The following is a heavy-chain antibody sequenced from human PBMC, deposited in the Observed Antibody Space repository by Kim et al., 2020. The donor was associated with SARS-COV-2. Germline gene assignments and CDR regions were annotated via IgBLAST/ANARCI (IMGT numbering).Heavy chain of an antibody. Sequence: SETLSLTCTVSGGSIGSSSYYWGWIRQPPGKGLEWIGSIYYSGSTYYNPSLKSRVTISVDTSKNQFSLKLSSVTAADTAVYYCARHSINWDNYGMDVWGQGTTVTVSS. CDR1: GGSIGSSSYY. CDR3: ARHSINWDNYGMDV. J-gene: IGHJ6*02. CDR2: IYYSGST. D-gene: IGHD1-26*01. V-gene: IGHV4-39*01.